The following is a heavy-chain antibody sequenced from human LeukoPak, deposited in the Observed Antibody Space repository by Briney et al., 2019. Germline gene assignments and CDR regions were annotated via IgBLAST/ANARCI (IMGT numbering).Heavy chain of an antibody. CDR3: ARNHPYSGYDPGPFYYYMDV. CDR1: GFTFSSYS. CDR2: ISSSSSYI. D-gene: IGHD5-12*01. V-gene: IGHV3-21*01. Sequence: GGSLRLSCAASGFTFSSYSMNWVRQAPGKGLEWVSSISSSSSYIYYADSVKGRFTISRDNAKNSLYLQMNSLRAEDTAVYYCARNHPYSGYDPGPFYYYMDVWGKGTTVTVSS. J-gene: IGHJ6*03.